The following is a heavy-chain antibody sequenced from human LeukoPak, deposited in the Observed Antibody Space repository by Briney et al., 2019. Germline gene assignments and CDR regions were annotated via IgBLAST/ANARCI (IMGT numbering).Heavy chain of an antibody. Sequence: GRSLRLSCAASGSTFSSYGMHWVRQAPGKGLEWVAVISYDGSNKYYADSVKGRFTISRDNSKNTLYLQMNSLRAEDTAVYYCAREGYYGSGSYHYWGQGTLVTVSS. J-gene: IGHJ4*02. CDR3: AREGYYGSGSYHY. CDR2: ISYDGSNK. D-gene: IGHD3-10*01. CDR1: GSTFSSYG. V-gene: IGHV3-30*03.